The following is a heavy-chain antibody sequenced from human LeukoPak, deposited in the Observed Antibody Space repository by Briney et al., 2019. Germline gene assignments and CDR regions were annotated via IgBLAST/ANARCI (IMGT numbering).Heavy chain of an antibody. Sequence: SESLSLTCTVSGGSISSGSYYWSWIRQPAGKGLEWIGRIYTSGTTNYNPSLKSRVTMSVHTSKNQFSLKLGSVTAADTAVYYCARDRSMIVTNWGQGTLVTVSS. J-gene: IGHJ4*02. V-gene: IGHV4-61*02. D-gene: IGHD3-22*01. CDR2: IYTSGTT. CDR1: GGSISSGSYY. CDR3: ARDRSMIVTN.